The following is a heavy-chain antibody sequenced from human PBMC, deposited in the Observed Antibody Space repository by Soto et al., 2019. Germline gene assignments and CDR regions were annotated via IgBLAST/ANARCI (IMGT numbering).Heavy chain of an antibody. CDR1: GGSVRSGDYY. CDR2: IYYTGTT. CDR3: ARDLKMVTTSYYHYFFDV. Sequence: SETLSLTCTVSGGSVRSGDYYWSWIRQPPGKGLEWIGHIYYTGTTYYSPSLKSRVTISLDTSKNQISLKLSSVTAADTAVYYCARDLKMVTTSYYHYFFDVWGQGATVTVSS. V-gene: IGHV4-30-4*01. J-gene: IGHJ6*02. D-gene: IGHD2-21*02.